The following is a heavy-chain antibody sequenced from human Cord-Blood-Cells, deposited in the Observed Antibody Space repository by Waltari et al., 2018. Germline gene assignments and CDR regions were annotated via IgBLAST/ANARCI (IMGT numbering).Heavy chain of an antibody. CDR1: GYTLTELS. D-gene: IGHD5-18*01. Sequence: QVQLVHSGAEVKKTGASVKVSCKVSGYTLTELSMPWVRPAHGIGVEWMGGFDPEDGETIYAQKFQGRVTMTEDTSTDTAYMELSSLRSEDTAVYYCATDRERYSYGYPYYFDYWGQGTLVTVSS. CDR3: ATDRERYSYGYPYYFDY. V-gene: IGHV1-24*01. J-gene: IGHJ4*02. CDR2: FDPEDGET.